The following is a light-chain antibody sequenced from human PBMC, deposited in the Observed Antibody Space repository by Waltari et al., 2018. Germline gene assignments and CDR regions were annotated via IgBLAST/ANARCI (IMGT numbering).Light chain of an antibody. Sequence: QSVLTQPPSASGTPGQRVTLSCSGRSSNTGSKPVQWYQQPPGTAPKLLIYDNDQRPSGVPDRFSGSKSGTSASLAISGLQSEDEADYYCAAWDDSLNGWVFGGGTKLTVL. V-gene: IGLV1-44*01. J-gene: IGLJ3*02. CDR1: SSNTGSKP. CDR3: AAWDDSLNGWV. CDR2: DND.